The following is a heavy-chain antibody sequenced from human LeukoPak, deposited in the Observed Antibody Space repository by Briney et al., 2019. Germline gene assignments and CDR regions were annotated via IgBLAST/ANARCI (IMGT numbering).Heavy chain of an antibody. V-gene: IGHV4-34*01. CDR2: INHSGST. CDR3: VRVEVGVLN. CDR1: GGSFSGYY. D-gene: IGHD3-22*01. J-gene: IGHJ4*02. Sequence: SETLSLTCAVYGGSFSGYYWTWIRQSPGKGLEWIGEINHSGSTNYNPSLKSRVTISVDTSKNQFSPKLSSVTAADTAVYYCVRVEVGVLNWGQGTLVTVSS.